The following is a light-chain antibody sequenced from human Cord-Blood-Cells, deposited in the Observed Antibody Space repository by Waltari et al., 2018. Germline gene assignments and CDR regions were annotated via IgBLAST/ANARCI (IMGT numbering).Light chain of an antibody. Sequence: QSALTQPASVSGSPGQPTPLPSPGTSRNLGGYYYVPWYQQHPGKAPKLMIYEVSNRPSGVSNRFSGSKSGNTASLTISGLQAEDEADYYCSSYTSSSTLYVFGTGTKVTVL. J-gene: IGLJ1*01. CDR1: SRNLGGYYY. V-gene: IGLV2-14*01. CDR3: SSYTSSSTLYV. CDR2: EVS.